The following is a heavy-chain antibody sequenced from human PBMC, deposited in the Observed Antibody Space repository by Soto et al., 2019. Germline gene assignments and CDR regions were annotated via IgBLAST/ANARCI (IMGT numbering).Heavy chain of an antibody. J-gene: IGHJ6*03. CDR3: ARHGTGGYYYYYMDV. V-gene: IGHV4-39*01. CDR2: IYYSGST. CDR1: GGSISNSNYY. D-gene: IGHD1-1*01. Sequence: SETRSLTCTVSGGSISNSNYYRGWIRLPPGKGLEWIGSIYYSGSTYYNPSLKSRVTISVDTSKNQFSLKLSSVTAADTAVYYCARHGTGGYYYYYMDVWGKGTTVTVSS.